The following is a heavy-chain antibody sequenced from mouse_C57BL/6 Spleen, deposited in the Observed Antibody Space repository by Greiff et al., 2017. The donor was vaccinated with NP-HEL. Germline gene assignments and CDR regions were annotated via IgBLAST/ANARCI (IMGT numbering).Heavy chain of an antibody. Sequence: EVQLQQSGPELVKPGASVKISCKASGYTFTDYYMNWVKQSHGKSLEWIGDIYPNNGGTSYNQKFKGKATLTVDKSSSTAYMVLRSLTSEDSSVYYGASAGFLHRSRDDWGPGTTLTVSS. CDR3: ASAGFLHRSRDD. CDR1: GYTFTDYY. D-gene: IGHD6-2*01. J-gene: IGHJ2*01. CDR2: IYPNNGGT. V-gene: IGHV1-26*01.